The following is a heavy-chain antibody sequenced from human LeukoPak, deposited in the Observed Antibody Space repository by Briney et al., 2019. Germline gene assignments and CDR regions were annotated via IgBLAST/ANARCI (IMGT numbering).Heavy chain of an antibody. D-gene: IGHD5-12*01. CDR3: ATIRYGFDDIFDY. Sequence: SEILSLTWTVFGDSISARPYYWGWIREPPGKGLEWIGSISNVITHYNPSFKSRLSISEDTSGNQFSLHLTSVTAADTALYYCATIRYGFDDIFDYWGQGPLVTVSS. J-gene: IGHJ4*02. V-gene: IGHV4-39*07. CDR2: ISNVIT. CDR1: GDSISARPYY.